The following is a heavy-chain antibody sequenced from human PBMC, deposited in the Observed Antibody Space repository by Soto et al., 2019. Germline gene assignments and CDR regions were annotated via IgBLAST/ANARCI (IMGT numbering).Heavy chain of an antibody. V-gene: IGHV5-51*01. D-gene: IGHD6-6*01. Sequence: HGESLKISCKGSGYNFTNFWIGWVRQMPGKGLEWMAIIYPDDSDTRYSPSFQGQVTISADKSINTAYLQWSGLRASDTAVYYCARHISAIAARMDAWGQGTTVTVSS. CDR3: ARHISAIAARMDA. CDR2: IYPDDSDT. J-gene: IGHJ6*02. CDR1: GYNFTNFW.